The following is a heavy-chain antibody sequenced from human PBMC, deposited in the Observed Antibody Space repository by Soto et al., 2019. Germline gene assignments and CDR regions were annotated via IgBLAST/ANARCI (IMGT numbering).Heavy chain of an antibody. CDR2: IYYSVST. Sequence: SETLSLTCTVSGGSISSSSYYGGWILQPPGKGLEWIGSIYYSVSTYYNPSLKSRVTISVDTSKNQFSLKLSSVTAADMAVYYCARLWPAFEYWGQGTMVTVSS. D-gene: IGHD5-18*01. V-gene: IGHV4-39*01. J-gene: IGHJ4*02. CDR3: ARLWPAFEY. CDR1: GGSISSSSYY.